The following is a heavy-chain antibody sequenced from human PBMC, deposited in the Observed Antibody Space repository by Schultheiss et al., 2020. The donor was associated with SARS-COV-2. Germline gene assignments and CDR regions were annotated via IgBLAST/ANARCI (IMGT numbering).Heavy chain of an antibody. J-gene: IGHJ4*02. D-gene: IGHD5-12*01. Sequence: GGSLRLSCAASGFTFSSYAMHWVRQAPGKGLEWVAVISYDGSNKYYADSVKGRFTISRDNSKNTLYLQMNSLRAEDTAEYYCARDPTAIVAGDYWGQGTLVTVSS. CDR3: ARDPTAIVAGDY. CDR1: GFTFSSYA. CDR2: ISYDGSNK. V-gene: IGHV3-30-3*01.